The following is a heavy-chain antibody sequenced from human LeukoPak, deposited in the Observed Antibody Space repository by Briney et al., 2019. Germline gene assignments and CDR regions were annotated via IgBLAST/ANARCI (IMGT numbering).Heavy chain of an antibody. CDR3: ARDRYCSGGSCYSYYYYYTDV. CDR2: IIPIFGTA. Sequence: SVKVSCKASGGTFSSYAISWVRQAPGQGLEWMGRIIPIFGTANYAQKFQGRVTITTDESTSTAYMELSSLRSEDTAVYYCARDRYCSGGSCYSYYYYYTDVWGKGTTVTVSS. D-gene: IGHD2-15*01. J-gene: IGHJ6*03. V-gene: IGHV1-69*05. CDR1: GGTFSSYA.